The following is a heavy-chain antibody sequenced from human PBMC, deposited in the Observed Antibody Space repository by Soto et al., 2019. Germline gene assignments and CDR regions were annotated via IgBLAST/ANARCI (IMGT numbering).Heavy chain of an antibody. V-gene: IGHV1-18*01. D-gene: IGHD6-19*01. CDR1: GYTFATYG. CDR2: VSAINGAT. J-gene: IGHJ5*02. CDR3: TRGKSIAVPEGP. Sequence: QVRLVQSGGEVKKPGASMKVSCKASGYTFATYGVSWVRQAPGRGLEWVGWVSAINGATSSAQNFQDRLIMTTDTSTSTAYMEVRSLRSDDTAIYYCTRGKSIAVPEGPWGQGTLVTVSS.